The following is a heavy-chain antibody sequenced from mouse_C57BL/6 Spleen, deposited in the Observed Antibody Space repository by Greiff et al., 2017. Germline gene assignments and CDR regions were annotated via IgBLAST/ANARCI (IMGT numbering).Heavy chain of an antibody. CDR3: ARRAFTTFLMGYFDV. CDR1: GYAFSSYW. D-gene: IGHD1-1*01. Sequence: VKLQQSGAELVKPGASVKISCKASGYAFSSYWMHWVKQRPGQGLEWIGQIYPGDGDTNYNRKFKGKATLTADKSSSTAYMQLSSLTSEDSAVYFCARRAFTTFLMGYFDVWGTGTTVTVSS. CDR2: IYPGDGDT. J-gene: IGHJ1*03. V-gene: IGHV1-80*01.